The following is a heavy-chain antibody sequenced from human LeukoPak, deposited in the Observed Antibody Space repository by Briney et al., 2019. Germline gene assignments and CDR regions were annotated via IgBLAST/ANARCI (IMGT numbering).Heavy chain of an antibody. D-gene: IGHD4-17*01. V-gene: IGHV4-34*01. CDR1: GVSFNDYY. J-gene: IGHJ4*02. Sequence: SETLSLTCAVSGVSFNDYYWSWVRQTPGKGLEWIGEINHSGYTNDSPSLKSRVTLSIDTSRKQFSLNLRSVTVADAGIYYCTRMTTGHDYWGQGTLVTVSS. CDR3: TRMTTGHDY. CDR2: INHSGYT.